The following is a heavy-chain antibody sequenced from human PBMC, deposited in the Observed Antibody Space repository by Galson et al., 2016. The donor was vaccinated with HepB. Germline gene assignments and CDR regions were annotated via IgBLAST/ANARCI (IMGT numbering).Heavy chain of an antibody. D-gene: IGHD3-16*01. CDR2: ISATGGTT. Sequence: SLRLSCAASGFTFKTYAMSWVRRAPGRGLEWVSTISATGGTTYSADSVKGRFILSRDNSKSTLYLQMNSLTAEDTAVYYCAKVRDGYDWGAFDIWGQGTMVSVSS. J-gene: IGHJ3*02. CDR1: GFTFKTYA. V-gene: IGHV3-23*01. CDR3: AKVRDGYDWGAFDI.